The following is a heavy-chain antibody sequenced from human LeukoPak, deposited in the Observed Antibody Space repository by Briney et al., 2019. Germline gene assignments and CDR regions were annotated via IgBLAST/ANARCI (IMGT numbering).Heavy chain of an antibody. CDR1: GFTFSSYS. Sequence: PGGSLRLSCAASGFTFSSYSMNWVRQAPGKGLEWVSSISSSSSYIYYADSVRGRFTISRDNAKNSLYLQMNSLRAEDTAVYYCARAGIVADAFDIWGQGTMVTVSS. CDR3: ARAGIVADAFDI. V-gene: IGHV3-21*01. J-gene: IGHJ3*02. D-gene: IGHD3-22*01. CDR2: ISSSSSYI.